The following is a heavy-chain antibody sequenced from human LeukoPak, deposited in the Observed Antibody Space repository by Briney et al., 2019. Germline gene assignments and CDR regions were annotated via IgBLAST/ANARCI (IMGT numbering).Heavy chain of an antibody. J-gene: IGHJ4*02. Sequence: GGSLRLSCAASGFIFSDFYMSWVRQAAGKGLEYMKGRFTISRDNARNFLYLQLSSLRAEDTAVYYCTRDFWTDYWGQGTLVTVSS. CDR3: TRDFWTDY. V-gene: IGHV3-69-1*01. D-gene: IGHD3/OR15-3a*01. CDR1: GFIFSDFY.